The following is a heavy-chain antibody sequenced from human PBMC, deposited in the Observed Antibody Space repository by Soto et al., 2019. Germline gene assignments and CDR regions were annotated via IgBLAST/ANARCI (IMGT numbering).Heavy chain of an antibody. V-gene: IGHV1-18*01. J-gene: IGHJ3*02. CDR1: GYTFTSYG. Sequence: ASVKVSCKASGYTFTSYGISWVRQAPGQGLQWMGWTSAYNGNTNYAQRVQDRITMATDTSTSTAYMELRSLRSDDTAVYYCARIYDFWSGYSWGDFVIWGQGTMVTVS. D-gene: IGHD3-3*01. CDR2: TSAYNGNT. CDR3: ARIYDFWSGYSWGDFVI.